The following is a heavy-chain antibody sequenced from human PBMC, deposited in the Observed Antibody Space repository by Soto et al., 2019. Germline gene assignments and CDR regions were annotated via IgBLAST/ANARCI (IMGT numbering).Heavy chain of an antibody. CDR2: IIPIFGTA. CDR1: GGTFSSYA. D-gene: IGHD2-2*02. V-gene: IGHV1-69*01. J-gene: IGHJ6*02. Sequence: QVQLVQSGAEVKKPGSSVKVSCKASGGTFSSYAISWVRQAPGQGLEWMGGIIPIFGTANYAQKFQGRVTITADESTSTAYMELISLRSEDTAVYYCAREIVVVPAAIHTDYYYYGMDVWGQGTTVTVSS. CDR3: AREIVVVPAAIHTDYYYYGMDV.